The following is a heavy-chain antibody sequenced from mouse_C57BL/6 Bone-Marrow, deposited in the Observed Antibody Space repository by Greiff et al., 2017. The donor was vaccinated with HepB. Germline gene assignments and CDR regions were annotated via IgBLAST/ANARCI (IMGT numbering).Heavy chain of an antibody. Sequence: VHVKQSGPVLVKPGPSVKISCKASGFTFTDYYMHWVKQSHGKSLEWIGLVYPYNGGTSYNQKFKGKATLTVDTSSSTAYMELNSLTSEDSAVYYCARNGQLRLPYFDYWGQGTTLTVSS. J-gene: IGHJ2*01. D-gene: IGHD3-2*02. CDR3: ARNGQLRLPYFDY. CDR2: VYPYNGGT. CDR1: GFTFTDYY. V-gene: IGHV1-36*01.